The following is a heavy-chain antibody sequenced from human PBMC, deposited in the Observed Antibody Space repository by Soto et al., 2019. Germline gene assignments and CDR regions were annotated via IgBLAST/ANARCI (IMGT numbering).Heavy chain of an antibody. CDR1: GFTFSDYY. V-gene: IGHV3-11*01. Sequence: PGGSLRLSCAASGFTFSDYYMSWIRQAPGKGLEWVSYISSSGSTIYYADSVKGRFTISRDNAKNSLYLQMNSLRAEDTAVYYCAPHIVATITADYYMDVWGKGTTVTVSS. CDR2: ISSSGSTI. CDR3: APHIVATITADYYMDV. D-gene: IGHD5-12*01. J-gene: IGHJ6*03.